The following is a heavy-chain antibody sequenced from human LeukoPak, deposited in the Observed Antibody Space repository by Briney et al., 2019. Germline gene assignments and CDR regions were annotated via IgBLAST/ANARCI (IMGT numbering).Heavy chain of an antibody. J-gene: IGHJ3*02. Sequence: SETLSLTCTVSGYSISSGYYWGWIRQPPGKGLEWIGSIYHSGSTYYNPSLKSRVTISVDTSKNQFSLKLSSVTAADTAVYYCARELTTVTTGAFDIWGQGTMVTVSS. CDR1: GYSISSGYY. D-gene: IGHD4-17*01. CDR3: ARELTTVTTGAFDI. CDR2: IYHSGST. V-gene: IGHV4-38-2*02.